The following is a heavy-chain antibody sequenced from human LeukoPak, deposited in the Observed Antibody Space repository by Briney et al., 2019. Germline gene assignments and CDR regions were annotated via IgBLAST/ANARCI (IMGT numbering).Heavy chain of an antibody. V-gene: IGHV4-34*01. CDR2: INHSGST. CDR1: GGSFSGYY. Sequence: SETLSLTCAVYGGSFSGYYWSWIRQPPGKGLEWIGEINHSGSTNYNPSLKSRVTISVDTSKNQFSLKLSSVTAADTAVYYCASTPPPQNTGLDYWGQGTLVTVSS. CDR3: ASTPPPQNTGLDY. J-gene: IGHJ4*02. D-gene: IGHD3-10*01.